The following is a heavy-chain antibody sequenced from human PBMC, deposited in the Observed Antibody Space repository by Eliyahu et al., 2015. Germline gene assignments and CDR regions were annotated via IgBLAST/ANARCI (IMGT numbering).Heavy chain of an antibody. CDR1: GGTFSSYA. D-gene: IGHD2-21*02. Sequence: QVQLVQSGAEVKKPGSSVKVSCKASGGTFSSYASSWVRQAPGQGLEWMGGIIPIFGTANYAQKFQGRVTITADESTSTAYMELSSLRSEDTAVYYCARGGRKVVTAIYHDAFDIWGQGTMVTVSS. CDR3: ARGGRKVVTAIYHDAFDI. V-gene: IGHV1-69*01. CDR2: IIPIFGTA. J-gene: IGHJ3*02.